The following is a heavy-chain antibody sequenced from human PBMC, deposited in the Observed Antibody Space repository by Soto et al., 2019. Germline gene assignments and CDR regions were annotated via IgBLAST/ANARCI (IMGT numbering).Heavy chain of an antibody. CDR3: ARVMGPATAIPEKLRIAYFDY. CDR1: GGSFSGYY. D-gene: IGHD2-2*02. CDR2: INHSGST. Sequence: SETLSLTCAVYGGSFSGYYWSWIRQPPGKGLEWIGEINHSGSTNYNPSLKSRVTISVDTSKNQFSLKLSSVTAADTAVYYCARVMGPATAIPEKLRIAYFDYWGQGTLVTVSS. J-gene: IGHJ4*02. V-gene: IGHV4-34*01.